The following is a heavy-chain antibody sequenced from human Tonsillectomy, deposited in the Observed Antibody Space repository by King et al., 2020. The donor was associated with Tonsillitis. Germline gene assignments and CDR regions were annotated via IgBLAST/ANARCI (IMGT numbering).Heavy chain of an antibody. CDR3: ATSGGYCSSTSCYLGAFDI. J-gene: IGHJ3*02. V-gene: IGHV3-11*05. Sequence: QLVQSGGGLVKPGGSLRLSCAASGLTFSDYYMSWIRQAPGKGLEWVSYISSSSSYTNYADSVKGRFTISRDNAKNSVYLQMNSLRADDTAVYYCATSGGYCSSTSCYLGAFDIWGQGTMVTVSS. D-gene: IGHD2-2*01. CDR1: GLTFSDYY. CDR2: ISSSSSYT.